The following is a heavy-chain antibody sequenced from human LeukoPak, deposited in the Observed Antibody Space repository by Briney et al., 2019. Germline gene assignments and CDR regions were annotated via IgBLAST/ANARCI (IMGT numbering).Heavy chain of an antibody. J-gene: IGHJ3*02. Sequence: PSETLSLTCTVSGGSISSSNYYWGWIRQPPGKGLQWIGSIYYSGSTYYYPSLTSRVIISVDTSKNQFSLKVNSVTAADTAVYYCAGVQLERRSDAFDIWGQGTMVTVSS. CDR3: AGVQLERRSDAFDI. CDR1: GGSISSSNYY. CDR2: IYYSGST. D-gene: IGHD1-1*01. V-gene: IGHV4-39*01.